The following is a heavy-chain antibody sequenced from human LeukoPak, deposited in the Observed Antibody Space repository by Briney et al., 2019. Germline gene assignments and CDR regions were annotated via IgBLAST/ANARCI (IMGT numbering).Heavy chain of an antibody. Sequence: PGGSLRLSCAASGLIFSSYAMSWVRQAPGKGLDWVSTISGSGGSTYYADSVKGRFTISRDNSKNTVYLQMNSLRAEDTAVYYCAKDRSRINDVCHGDFDYWGQGTLVTVSS. CDR1: GLIFSSYA. V-gene: IGHV3-23*01. D-gene: IGHD2-8*01. CDR3: AKDRSRINDVCHGDFDY. J-gene: IGHJ4*02. CDR2: ISGSGGST.